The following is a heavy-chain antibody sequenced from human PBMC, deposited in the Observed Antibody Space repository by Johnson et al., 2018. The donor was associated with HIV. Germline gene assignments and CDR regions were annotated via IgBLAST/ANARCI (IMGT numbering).Heavy chain of an antibody. Sequence: VQLVESGGGVVQPGRSLRLSCAASGFTFSSYAMHWVRQAPGKGLEWVAFIRYDGSNKYYADSVKGRFTISRDNSKNTLYLQMNSLRAEDTALYYRARDSRIGTMVLLSDAFDIWGQGTMVTVSS. CDR1: GFTFSSYA. CDR2: IRYDGSNK. V-gene: IGHV3-33*08. J-gene: IGHJ3*02. CDR3: ARDSRIGTMVLLSDAFDI. D-gene: IGHD3-10*01.